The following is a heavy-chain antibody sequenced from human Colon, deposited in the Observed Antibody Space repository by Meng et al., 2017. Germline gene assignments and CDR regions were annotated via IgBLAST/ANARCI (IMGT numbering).Heavy chain of an antibody. Sequence: HQRWGADRLKPLETLVLTSVVYGGSFSGYYWSWNRQPPGKGLEWIGEINHSGRTNYNPSLKSRVTISVDTSKNQFSLKLSSVTAADTAVYYCARGRYSGYLPWGQGTLVTVAS. J-gene: IGHJ5*02. CDR2: INHSGRT. CDR3: ARGRYSGYLP. V-gene: IGHV4-34*01. D-gene: IGHD5-12*01. CDR1: GGSFSGYY.